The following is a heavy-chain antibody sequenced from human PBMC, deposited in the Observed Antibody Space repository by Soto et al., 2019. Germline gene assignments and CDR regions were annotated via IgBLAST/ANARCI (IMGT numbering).Heavy chain of an antibody. Sequence: DVQLLESGGGLVQPGGSLRLSCAASGFTFSSCAMSWVRQAPGKGLEWVSAISGSGANTYYADSVKGRFTISRDNSKNTLSLQMSSLRGEDTAVYYCAKGSDSGYDEVHSYSYVDVWGKGTTVTVSS. CDR2: ISGSGANT. CDR1: GFTFSSCA. CDR3: AKGSDSGYDEVHSYSYVDV. J-gene: IGHJ6*03. V-gene: IGHV3-23*01. D-gene: IGHD5-12*01.